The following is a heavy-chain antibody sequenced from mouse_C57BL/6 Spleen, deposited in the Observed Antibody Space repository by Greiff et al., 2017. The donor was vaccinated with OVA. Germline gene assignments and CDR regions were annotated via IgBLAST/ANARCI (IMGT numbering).Heavy chain of an antibody. V-gene: IGHV5-17*01. Sequence: EVKLLESGGGLVKPGGSLKLSCAASGFTFSDYGMHWVRKAPEKGLEWVAYISRGSSTIYYADTVKGRFTISRDNAKTTLFLQMTSLRSEDTAMYYCARDDGYYGAKEGWGKGTTVT. CDR3: ARDDGYYGAKEG. J-gene: IGHJ4*01. CDR1: GFTFSDYG. CDR2: ISRGSSTI. D-gene: IGHD2-3*01.